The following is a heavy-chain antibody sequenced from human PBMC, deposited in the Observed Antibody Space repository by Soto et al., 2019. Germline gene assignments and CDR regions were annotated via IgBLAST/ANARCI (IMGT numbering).Heavy chain of an antibody. J-gene: IGHJ4*02. CDR2: IKQDGSDK. D-gene: IGHD6-13*01. V-gene: IGHV3-7*05. CDR1: GITFSSYW. Sequence: EVQLVESGGGLVQPGGSLRLSCAASGITFSSYWMSWVRQAPGKGLEWVANIKQDGSDKYYVDSVKGRFTISRDNAKNSLYLQMNSLTAEDTAIYYCAKVKRLAGQEWGQGTLVTVSS. CDR3: AKVKRLAGQE.